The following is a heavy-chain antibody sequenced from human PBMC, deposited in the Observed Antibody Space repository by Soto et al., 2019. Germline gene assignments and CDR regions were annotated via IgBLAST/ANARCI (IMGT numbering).Heavy chain of an antibody. Sequence: PSETQSLTYTVSGGSITSGGDCWTWIRQHPVKGLEWMGHINHSGSANYNPSLRSRVIISIGTPKNQFSLELTSVTAADTAVYYCARGLFSGDAYSGGWYYFDSWGQGTLVTVSS. CDR1: GGSITSGGDC. D-gene: IGHD3-10*01. J-gene: IGHJ4*02. CDR3: ARGLFSGDAYSGGWYYFDS. V-gene: IGHV4-30-2*01. CDR2: INHSGSA.